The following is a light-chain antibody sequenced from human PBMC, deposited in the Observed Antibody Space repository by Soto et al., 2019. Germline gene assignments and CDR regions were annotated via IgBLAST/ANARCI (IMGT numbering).Light chain of an antibody. CDR3: HQYSSYQWT. CDR1: QSISTW. J-gene: IGKJ1*01. Sequence: DIQMTQSPSTLSASVGDRVTITCRASQSISTWLAGSQQKPGKAPKLLMYDASPLESRGPSRFSGSGSGTDFTLTISSLEPDDFATYHCHQYSSYQWTFGQGTKVEIK. CDR2: DAS. V-gene: IGKV1-5*01.